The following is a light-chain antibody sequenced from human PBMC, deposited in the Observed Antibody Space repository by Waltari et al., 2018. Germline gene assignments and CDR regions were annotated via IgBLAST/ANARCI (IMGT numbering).Light chain of an antibody. J-gene: IGLJ3*02. CDR1: SSDVGGYNY. Sequence: QSALTQPRSVSGSPGKSVTISCTGTSSDVGGYNYVSWFQQHPGKAPKLMIHDVSKRPSGVPDRFSGSKSGNTASLTISGLQADDETDYYCCSYAGRYTWVFGGGTKLTVL. CDR3: CSYAGRYTWV. V-gene: IGLV2-11*01. CDR2: DVS.